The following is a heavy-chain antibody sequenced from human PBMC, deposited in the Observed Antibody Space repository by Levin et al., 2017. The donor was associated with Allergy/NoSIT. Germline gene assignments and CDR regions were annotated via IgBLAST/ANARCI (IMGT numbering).Heavy chain of an antibody. D-gene: IGHD3-10*01. V-gene: IGHV4-34*01. CDR3: ARGQGRYYGSGSYHYHPKAFDY. Sequence: SQTLSLTCAVYGGSFSGYYWSWIRQPPGKGLEWIGEINHSGSTNYNPSLKSRVTISVDTSKNQFPLKLSSVTAADTAVYYCARGQGRYYGSGSYHYHPKAFDYWGQGTLVTVSS. J-gene: IGHJ4*02. CDR1: GGSFSGYY. CDR2: INHSGST.